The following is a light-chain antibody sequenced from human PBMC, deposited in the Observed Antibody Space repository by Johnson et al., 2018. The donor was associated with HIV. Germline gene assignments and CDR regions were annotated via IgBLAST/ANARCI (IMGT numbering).Light chain of an antibody. V-gene: IGLV1-51*02. CDR3: GTWDSSLSAHYG. Sequence: QSVLTQPPSVSAAPGQKVTISCSGCSSNIGNNYVSWYQQLPGTAPKLLIYENNKRPSGIPDRFSGSKSGTSATLGITGLQTGDEADYYCGTWDSSLSAHYGLGTGNKITVL. J-gene: IGLJ1*01. CDR2: ENN. CDR1: SSNIGNNY.